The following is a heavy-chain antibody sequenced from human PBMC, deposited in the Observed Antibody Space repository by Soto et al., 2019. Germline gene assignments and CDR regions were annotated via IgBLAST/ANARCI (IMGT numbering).Heavy chain of an antibody. CDR3: ARVYNWNDENDY. CDR1: GGTFDRYA. D-gene: IGHD1-20*01. CDR2: VIPMFLKP. Sequence: ASVKVSCKASGGTFDRYAISWVRQAPGQGLEWMGGVIPMFLKPNYAQKFQGRVTITADESTSTAYMELSSLRSEDTAVYYCARVYNWNDENDYWGQGTLVTVSS. V-gene: IGHV1-69*13. J-gene: IGHJ4*02.